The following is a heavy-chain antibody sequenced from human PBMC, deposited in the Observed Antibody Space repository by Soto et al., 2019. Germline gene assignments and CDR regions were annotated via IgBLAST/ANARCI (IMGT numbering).Heavy chain of an antibody. V-gene: IGHV3-9*01. Sequence: HPGGSLRLSCAASGFTFSSYAMSWVRQAPGKGLEWVSGINWNSGSIGYADSVKGRFTISRDNAKTSLYLQMNSLRAEDTALYYCAKDRGSGSYAANYYYYGMDVWGQGTTVTV. D-gene: IGHD3-10*01. CDR2: INWNSGSI. CDR1: GFTFSSYA. CDR3: AKDRGSGSYAANYYYYGMDV. J-gene: IGHJ6*02.